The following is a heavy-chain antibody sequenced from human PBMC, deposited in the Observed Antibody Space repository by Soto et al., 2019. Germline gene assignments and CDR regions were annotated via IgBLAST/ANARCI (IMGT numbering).Heavy chain of an antibody. CDR1: GGTFSSYA. V-gene: IGHV1-69*12. CDR2: IIPIFGTA. J-gene: IGHJ4*02. Sequence: QVQLVQSGAEVKKPGSSVKVSCKASGGTFSSYAISWVRQAPGQGLEWMGGIIPIFGTANYAQKFQGRVTITADESTSTAYMELSSLRSEDTAVXXCAXXXXSXGTLDYWGQGTLVTVSS. D-gene: IGHD1-1*01. CDR3: AXXXXSXGTLDY.